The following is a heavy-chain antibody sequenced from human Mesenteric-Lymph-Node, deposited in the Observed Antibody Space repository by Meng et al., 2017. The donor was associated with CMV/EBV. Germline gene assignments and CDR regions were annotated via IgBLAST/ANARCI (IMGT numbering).Heavy chain of an antibody. J-gene: IGHJ4*02. Sequence: ASVKVSCKASGYTFTGYYMHWVRQAPGQGLEWMGWINPNSGGTNYAQKFQGRVTMTRDTSISTAYMELSRLRSDDTAVYYCAAESSSNYYDSSGCGWYWGQGTLVTSPQ. V-gene: IGHV1-2*02. CDR3: AAESSSNYYDSSGCGWY. D-gene: IGHD3-22*01. CDR2: INPNSGGT. CDR1: GYTFTGYY.